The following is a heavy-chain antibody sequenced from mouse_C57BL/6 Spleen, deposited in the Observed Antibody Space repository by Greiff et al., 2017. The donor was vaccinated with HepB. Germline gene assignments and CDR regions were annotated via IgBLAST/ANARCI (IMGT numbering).Heavy chain of an antibody. V-gene: IGHV3-6*01. CDR3: AELGGDY. Sequence: EVQLQQSGPGLVKPSQSLSLTCSVTGYSITSGYYWNWIRQFPGNKLEWMGYISYDGSNNYNPSLKNRISIPRDTSKNQFFLKLNSVTTEDTATYYCAELGGDYWGQGTTLTVSS. J-gene: IGHJ2*01. D-gene: IGHD4-1*01. CDR2: ISYDGSN. CDR1: GYSITSGYY.